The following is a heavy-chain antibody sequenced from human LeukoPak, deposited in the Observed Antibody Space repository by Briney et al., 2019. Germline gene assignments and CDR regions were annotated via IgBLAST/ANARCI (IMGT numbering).Heavy chain of an antibody. V-gene: IGHV1-69*13. Sequence: SVKVSCKASGGTSSSYAISWVRQAPGQGLEWMGGIIPIFGTANYAQKFQGRVTITADESTSTAYMELSSLRSEDTAVYYCARTVVYSTSSPYYYGMDVWGQGTTVTVSS. D-gene: IGHD6-6*01. CDR3: ARTVVYSTSSPYYYGMDV. J-gene: IGHJ6*02. CDR1: GGTSSSYA. CDR2: IIPIFGTA.